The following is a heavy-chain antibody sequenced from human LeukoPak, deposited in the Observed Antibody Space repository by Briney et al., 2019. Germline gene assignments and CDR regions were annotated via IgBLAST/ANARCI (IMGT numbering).Heavy chain of an antibody. J-gene: IGHJ4*02. V-gene: IGHV3-7*03. CDR2: IKQDGSEK. D-gene: IGHD2-2*02. CDR3: AKERYCSSTSCYNVFDY. Sequence: GGSLRLSCAASGFTFSSYWMSWVRQAPGKGLEWVANIKQDGSEKYYVDSVKGRFTISRDNAKNSLYLQMNSLRAEDTAVYYCAKERYCSSTSCYNVFDYWGQGTLVTVSS. CDR1: GFTFSSYW.